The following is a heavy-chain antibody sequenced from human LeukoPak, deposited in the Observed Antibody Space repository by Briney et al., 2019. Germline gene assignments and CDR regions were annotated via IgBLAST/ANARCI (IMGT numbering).Heavy chain of an antibody. V-gene: IGHV3-49*04. CDR1: GFTFGDYH. D-gene: IGHD1-14*01. Sequence: PGGSLRLSCTASGFTFGDYHMSWVRQAPGKGLEWVGFISSRAYGGTTQYAASVRGRFTISRDDSKSIAYLQMNSLKTEDTAVYYFTRDRTSGFTAWLDPWGQGTLVTVSS. CDR3: TRDRTSGFTAWLDP. J-gene: IGHJ5*02. CDR2: ISSRAYGGTT.